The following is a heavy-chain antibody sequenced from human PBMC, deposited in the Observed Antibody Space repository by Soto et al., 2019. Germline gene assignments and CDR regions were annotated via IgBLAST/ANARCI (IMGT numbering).Heavy chain of an antibody. Sequence: SGPTLVKPTPTLTLTCTFSGFSLSTSGVGVGWIRQPPGKALEWLALIYWDDDKRYSPSLKSRLTITKDTSKNQVVLTMTNMDPVDTATYYCAHTGPLVVPAARLVTFDYWGQGTLVTVSS. D-gene: IGHD2-2*01. J-gene: IGHJ4*02. CDR3: AHTGPLVVPAARLVTFDY. V-gene: IGHV2-5*02. CDR2: IYWDDDK. CDR1: GFSLSTSGVG.